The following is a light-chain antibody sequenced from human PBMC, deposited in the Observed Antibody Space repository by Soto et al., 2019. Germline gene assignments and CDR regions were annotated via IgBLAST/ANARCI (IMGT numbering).Light chain of an antibody. Sequence: SYELTQPPSVSVAPGQTARLTCGGNNIGGKSVHWYQHKPGQAPVLVVYDDSDRPSGIPERFSGSNSGNTATLTISEVEAGDEAHYYCRAWDTSTDPVVFGGGTKLTVL. V-gene: IGLV3-21*02. CDR3: RAWDTSTDPVV. CDR2: DDS. J-gene: IGLJ2*01. CDR1: NIGGKS.